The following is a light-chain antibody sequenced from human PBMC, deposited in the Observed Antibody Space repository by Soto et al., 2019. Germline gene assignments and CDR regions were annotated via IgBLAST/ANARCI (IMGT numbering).Light chain of an antibody. CDR2: AAS. CDR3: QYYNTAPLT. Sequence: DIQMTQSPSSLSASVGSRVTITCRASQAIGNFVAWYQQQPGKVPNLLIYAASTLHSGVPSRFSGAQSGPDFTLTISSLQPDDVATYYGQYYNTAPLTFGGGTRVEI. CDR1: QAIGNF. J-gene: IGKJ4*01. V-gene: IGKV1-27*01.